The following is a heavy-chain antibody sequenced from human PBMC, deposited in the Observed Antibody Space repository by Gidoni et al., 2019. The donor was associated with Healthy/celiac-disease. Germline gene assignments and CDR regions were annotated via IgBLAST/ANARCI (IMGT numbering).Heavy chain of an antibody. V-gene: IGHV1-18*04. J-gene: IGHJ6*02. CDR2: ISASNGNA. CDR1: GYTLTSYR. Sequence: QFQLLQPGAEANKPGAAVHASCEASGYTLTSYRIRCVRQAPGQGLEWMGWISASNGNANYAKKLQGRVTMATDTTTSTTYMELRSLRTDDTAVYYCARDQRRYYDFWSSFYYYYGMDVWGQGTTVTVSS. D-gene: IGHD3-3*01. CDR3: ARDQRRYYDFWSSFYYYYGMDV.